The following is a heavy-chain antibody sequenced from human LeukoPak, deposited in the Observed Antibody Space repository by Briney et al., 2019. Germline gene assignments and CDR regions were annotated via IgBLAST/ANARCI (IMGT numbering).Heavy chain of an antibody. CDR3: GKAAGFLDS. J-gene: IGHJ5*01. CDR1: GFTFTNYA. V-gene: IGHV3-23*01. CDR2: ISGAGIDI. D-gene: IGHD6-13*01. Sequence: GGSLRLSCVASGFTFTNYAMIWVRQAPGKGLEWVSAISGAGIDIYSADSVKGRFTFYRDNSKNTVYLHINSLRAEDTAIYYCGKAAGFLDSWGHGALVIVSS.